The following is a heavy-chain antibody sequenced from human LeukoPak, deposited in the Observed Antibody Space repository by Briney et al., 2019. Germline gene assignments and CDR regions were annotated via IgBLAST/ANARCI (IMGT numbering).Heavy chain of an antibody. CDR3: TRDPRRHGMDV. CDR2: MYSGDSK. CDR1: GFTFSSYW. V-gene: IGHV3-53*01. Sequence: GGSLRLSCAASGFTFSSYWMTWVRQAAGKGLEWVSAMYSGDSKDYADSVKGRFTISRDNSKNTLYLQMNSLRAEDTAVYYCTRDPRRHGMDVWGQGTTVTVSS. J-gene: IGHJ6*02.